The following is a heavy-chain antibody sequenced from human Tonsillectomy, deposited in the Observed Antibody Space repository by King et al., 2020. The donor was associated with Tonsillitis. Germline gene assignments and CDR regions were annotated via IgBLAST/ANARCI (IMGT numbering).Heavy chain of an antibody. CDR2: ISYDGSNK. CDR3: AKAYYDFWSGYYDDFDI. V-gene: IGHV3-30*18. Sequence: VQLVESGGGVVQPGRSLRLSCAASGFTFSSYGMHWVRQAPGKGLEWVAVISYDGSNKYYADSVKGRFTISRDNSKNTLYLQMNSLRAEDTAVYYCAKAYYDFWSGYYDDFDIWGQGTMVTVSS. CDR1: GFTFSSYG. J-gene: IGHJ3*02. D-gene: IGHD3-3*01.